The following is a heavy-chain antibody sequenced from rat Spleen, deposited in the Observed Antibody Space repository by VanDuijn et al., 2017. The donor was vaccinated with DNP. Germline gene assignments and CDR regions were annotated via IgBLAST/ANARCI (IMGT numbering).Heavy chain of an antibody. CDR3: ARGSTSIYWYFDF. Sequence: EVQLVESGGGLVQPGRSLKLSCAASGFTFSDYYMAWVRQAPTKGLELVAYISYAGGSTYHGDSVKGRFTISRDNAESTLFLQMNSLRSEDTATYYCARGSTSIYWYFDFWGPGTMVTVSS. V-gene: IGHV5-22*01. J-gene: IGHJ1*01. CDR2: ISYAGGST. D-gene: IGHD3-1*01. CDR1: GFTFSDYY.